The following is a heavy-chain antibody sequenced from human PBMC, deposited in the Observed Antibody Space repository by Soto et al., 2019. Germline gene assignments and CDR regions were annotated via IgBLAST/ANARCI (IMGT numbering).Heavy chain of an antibody. Sequence: PSETLSLTCTVSGGSISSSSYYWGWIRQPPGKGLEWIGSIYYSGSTYYNPSLKSRVTISVDTSKNQFSLKLSSVTAADTAVYYCAASGGDYYYDSSGYYMNWFDPWGQGTLVTVSS. J-gene: IGHJ5*02. CDR2: IYYSGST. CDR3: AASGGDYYYDSSGYYMNWFDP. V-gene: IGHV4-39*01. CDR1: GGSISSSSYY. D-gene: IGHD3-22*01.